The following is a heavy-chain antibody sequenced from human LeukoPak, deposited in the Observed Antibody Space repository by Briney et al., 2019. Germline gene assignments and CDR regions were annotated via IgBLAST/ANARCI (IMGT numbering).Heavy chain of an antibody. J-gene: IGHJ4*02. D-gene: IGHD2-21*02. CDR3: ARELPREVTLDY. V-gene: IGHV3-74*01. CDR1: GFTLSSYE. Sequence: GGSLRLSCAASGFTLSSYEMLWFRQAPGKGLVWVSRMNADGSRTGYADSVKGRFTFSRDNARNTMYLQMNSLRAEDTAVYYCARELPREVTLDYWGQGTLVTVSS. CDR2: MNADGSRT.